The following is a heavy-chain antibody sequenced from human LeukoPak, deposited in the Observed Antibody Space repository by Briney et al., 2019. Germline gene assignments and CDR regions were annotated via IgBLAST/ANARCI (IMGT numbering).Heavy chain of an antibody. Sequence: GRSLRLSCAASGFTFSSYAMHWVRQAPGKGLEWVAVISYDGSNKYYADSVKGRFTISRDNSKNTLYLQMNSLRAEDTAVYYCARDGRIGVRYFDWLLLDYWGQGTLVTVSS. CDR1: GFTFSSYA. CDR2: ISYDGSNK. D-gene: IGHD3-9*01. CDR3: ARDGRIGVRYFDWLLLDY. J-gene: IGHJ4*02. V-gene: IGHV3-30-3*01.